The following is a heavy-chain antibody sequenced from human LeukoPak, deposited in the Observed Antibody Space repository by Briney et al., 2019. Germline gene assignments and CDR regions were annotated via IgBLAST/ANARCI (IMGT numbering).Heavy chain of an antibody. V-gene: IGHV1-69*04. J-gene: IGHJ4*02. Sequence: SVKVSCKASGGTFSSYAISWVRQAPGQGLEWMGRIIPILGIANYAQKFQGRVTITADKSTSTAYMELSSLRSEDTAVYYCAIPEYGSGSYWSDYWGQGTLVTVSS. CDR2: IIPILGIA. CDR1: GGTFSSYA. CDR3: AIPEYGSGSYWSDY. D-gene: IGHD3-10*01.